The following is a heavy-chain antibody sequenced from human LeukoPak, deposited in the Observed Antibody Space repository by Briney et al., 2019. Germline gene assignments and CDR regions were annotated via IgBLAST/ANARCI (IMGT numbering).Heavy chain of an antibody. CDR2: INHSGST. V-gene: IGHV4-34*01. Sequence: SETLSLTCAVYGGSFSGYYWSWIRQPPGKGLEWIGEINHSGSTTYNPSLKSRVTISVDTSKNQFSLKLTSVTAADTAVYFCARGTQWWPHWGQGSLVTVSS. J-gene: IGHJ4*02. CDR1: GGSFSGYY. CDR3: ARGTQWWPH. D-gene: IGHD2-15*01.